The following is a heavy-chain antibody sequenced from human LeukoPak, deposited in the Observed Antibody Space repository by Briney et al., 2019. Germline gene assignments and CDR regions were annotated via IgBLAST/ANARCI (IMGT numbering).Heavy chain of an antibody. CDR2: IYYSGST. V-gene: IGHV4-59*01. CDR1: GGPISSYY. D-gene: IGHD3-16*01. J-gene: IGHJ5*02. Sequence: SETLSLTCTVSGGPISSYYWSWIRQPPGKGLEWIGYIYYSGSTNYNPSLKSRVTISVDTSKNQFSLKLSSVTAADTAVYYCARDRAPRGGNVRCSAPGGQETRVPVPS. CDR3: ARDRAPRGGNVRCSAP.